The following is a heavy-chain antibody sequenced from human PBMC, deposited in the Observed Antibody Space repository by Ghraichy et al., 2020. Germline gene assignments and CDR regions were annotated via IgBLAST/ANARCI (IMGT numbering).Heavy chain of an antibody. D-gene: IGHD6-6*01. Sequence: GVLRLSCAASGFTFSNSLMTWVRQAPGKGLEWVANIKQDGSEKYYVDSVKGRFTISRDNAKNSLYLQMNSLRVEDTAVYYCARDLSIAARPVFDFWGQGTLVTVSS. J-gene: IGHJ4*02. CDR1: GFTFSNSL. CDR2: IKQDGSEK. V-gene: IGHV3-7*01. CDR3: ARDLSIAARPVFDF.